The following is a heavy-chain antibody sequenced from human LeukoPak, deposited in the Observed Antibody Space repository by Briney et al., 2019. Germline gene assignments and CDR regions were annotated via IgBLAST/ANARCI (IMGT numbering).Heavy chain of an antibody. D-gene: IGHD3-22*01. Sequence: SETLSLTCTVSGGSISSYYWSWIRQPPGKGLEWIGYIYYSGSTNYNPSLKSRVTIPVDTSKNQFSLKLSSVTAADTAVYYCARDRIGYYYDSSGRGYDAFDIWGQGTMVTVSS. CDR2: IYYSGST. V-gene: IGHV4-59*01. CDR3: ARDRIGYYYDSSGRGYDAFDI. CDR1: GGSISSYY. J-gene: IGHJ3*02.